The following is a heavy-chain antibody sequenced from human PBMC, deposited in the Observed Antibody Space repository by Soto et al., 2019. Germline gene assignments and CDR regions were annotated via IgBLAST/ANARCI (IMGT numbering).Heavy chain of an antibody. J-gene: IGHJ6*02. CDR3: ARDKGSGWYRGGHFYYYYGMDV. V-gene: IGHV1-69*01. CDR2: IIPIFGTA. Sequence: QVQLVQSGAEVKKPGSSVKVSCKASGGTFSSYAISWVRQAPGQGLEWMGGIIPIFGTANYAQKFQGRVTITADESTSTAYMELSSLRSEDTAVYYCARDKGSGWYRGGHFYYYYGMDVWGQGTTGTVSS. D-gene: IGHD6-19*01. CDR1: GGTFSSYA.